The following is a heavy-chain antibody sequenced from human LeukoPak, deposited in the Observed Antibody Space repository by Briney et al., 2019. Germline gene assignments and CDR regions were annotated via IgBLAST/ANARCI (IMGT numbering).Heavy chain of an antibody. Sequence: PGGSLRLSCAASGFTFSNAYMNWVRQAPGKGLEWVGRIKSKTDGGTTDYAAPVKGRFTISRDDSKNTLYLQMNSLKTEDTAVYYCTTRVVVVAAGDYWGQGTLVTVSS. CDR3: TTRVVVVAAGDY. CDR1: GFTFSNAY. V-gene: IGHV3-15*07. D-gene: IGHD2-15*01. CDR2: IKSKTDGGTT. J-gene: IGHJ4*02.